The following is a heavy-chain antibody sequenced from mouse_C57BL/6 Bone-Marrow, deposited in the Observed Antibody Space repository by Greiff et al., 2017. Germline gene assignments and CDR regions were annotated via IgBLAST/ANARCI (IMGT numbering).Heavy chain of an antibody. Sequence: EVQVVESGGGLVQPGGSLTLSCAASGFTFSDYYMYWVRQTPEKRLEWVAYISNGGGSTYYPDTVKGRFTISRDNAKTTLYLQMSRLKSEDTAMYYCARRRGWYFDVWGTGTTVTVSS. CDR1: GFTFSDYY. V-gene: IGHV5-12*01. CDR2: ISNGGGST. CDR3: ARRRGWYFDV. J-gene: IGHJ1*03.